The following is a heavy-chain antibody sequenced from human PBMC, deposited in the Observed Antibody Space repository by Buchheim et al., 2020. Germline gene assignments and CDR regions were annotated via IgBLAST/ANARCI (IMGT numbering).Heavy chain of an antibody. J-gene: IGHJ2*01. Sequence: QVQLQESGPGLVKPSQTLSLTCAVSGGSISSGGYSWSWIRQPPGKGLEWIGYIYYSGSTYYNPSLKSRVTISVDPSKNQFSLKLSSVTAADTAVYYCARGPNCGGDCPYWYFDLWGRGTL. D-gene: IGHD2-21*02. V-gene: IGHV4-30-4*07. CDR3: ARGPNCGGDCPYWYFDL. CDR1: GGSISSGGYS. CDR2: IYYSGST.